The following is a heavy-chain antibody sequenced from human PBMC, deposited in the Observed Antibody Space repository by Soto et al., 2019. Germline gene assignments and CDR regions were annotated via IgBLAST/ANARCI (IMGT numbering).Heavy chain of an antibody. CDR1: GGSISSYY. CDR3: ARYSTEVAFDI. J-gene: IGHJ3*02. V-gene: IGHV4-59*01. D-gene: IGHD2-21*01. CDR2: IYYSGST. Sequence: PSETLSLTCTVSGGSISSYYWSWIRQPPGKGLEWIGYIYYSGSTNYNPSLKSRVTISVDTSKNQFSLKLSSVTAADTAVYYCARYSTEVAFDIWGQGTMVTVSS.